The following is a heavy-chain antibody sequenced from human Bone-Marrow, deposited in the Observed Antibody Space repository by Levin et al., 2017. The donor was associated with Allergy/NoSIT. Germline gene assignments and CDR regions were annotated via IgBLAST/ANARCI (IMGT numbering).Heavy chain of an antibody. CDR2: INHSGST. CDR3: AREPGYCTGGGCYGGWFDP. J-gene: IGHJ5*02. V-gene: IGHV4-34*01. D-gene: IGHD2-15*01. Sequence: SQTLSLTCAVYGGSFSDYYWSWIRQPPGKGLEWIGEINHSGSTNYNPSLKSRVTISVDTSKNQFSLKLSSVTAADTAVYYCAREPGYCTGGGCYGGWFDPWGQGTLVTVSS. CDR1: GGSFSDYY.